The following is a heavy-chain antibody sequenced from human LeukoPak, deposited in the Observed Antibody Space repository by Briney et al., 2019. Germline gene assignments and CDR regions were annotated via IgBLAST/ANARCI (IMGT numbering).Heavy chain of an antibody. CDR1: GGTFSSYA. CDR3: ARGGYSYGYGY. D-gene: IGHD5-18*01. V-gene: IGHV1-69*04. CDR2: IIPILGIA. J-gene: IGHJ4*02. Sequence: SVKVSCKASGGTFSSYAISWVRQAPGQGLEWMGRIIPILGIANYAQKFQGRVTITADKSTSTAYMELSSLRSEDAAVYYCARGGYSYGYGYWGQGTLVTVSS.